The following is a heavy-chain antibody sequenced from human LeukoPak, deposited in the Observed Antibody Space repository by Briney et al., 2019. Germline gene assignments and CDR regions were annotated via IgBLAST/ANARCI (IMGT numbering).Heavy chain of an antibody. CDR3: ARDGLEITGTTGFDY. D-gene: IGHD1-7*01. V-gene: IGHV1-2*02. CDR2: INPNSGGT. J-gene: IGHJ4*02. Sequence: ASVKVSCKASGYTFTGYYMHWVRQAPGPGLEWMGWINPNSGGTNYAQKFQGRVTMTRDTSISTAYMELSRLRSDDTAAYYCARDGLEITGTTGFDYWGQGNLVTVSS. CDR1: GYTFTGYY.